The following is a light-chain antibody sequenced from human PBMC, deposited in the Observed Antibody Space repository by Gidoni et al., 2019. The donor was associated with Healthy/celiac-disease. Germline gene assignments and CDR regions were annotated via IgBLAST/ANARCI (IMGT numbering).Light chain of an antibody. V-gene: IGKV3-20*01. CDR3: QQYGSSQT. J-gene: IGKJ3*01. Sequence: EIVLTQSPGTLSLSPGERATLSCRASQSVSSSYLAWYQQKPGQAPRLLIYGASSRATGIPDRFSGSGSGTDFTLTISRLEPEDFAVYYCQQYGSSQTCGPXTKVDIK. CDR1: QSVSSSY. CDR2: GAS.